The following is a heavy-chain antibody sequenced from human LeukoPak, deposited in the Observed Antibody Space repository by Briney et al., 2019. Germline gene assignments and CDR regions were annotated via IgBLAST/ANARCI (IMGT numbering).Heavy chain of an antibody. V-gene: IGHV1-46*02. J-gene: IGHJ4*02. CDR3: AREIGTGIAVAGTNY. CDR2: INPSGGST. CDR1: GYTFNRYY. D-gene: IGHD6-19*01. Sequence: GASVKVSCKAPGYTFNRYYLHWVRQAPGQGLEWMGIINPSGGSTSYAQKFQGRVTMTRDTSTSTVYMELSSLRSEDTAVYYCAREIGTGIAVAGTNYWGQGTLVTVSS.